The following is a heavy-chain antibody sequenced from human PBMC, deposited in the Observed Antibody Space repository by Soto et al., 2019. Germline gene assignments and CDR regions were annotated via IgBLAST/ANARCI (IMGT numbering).Heavy chain of an antibody. V-gene: IGHV4-30-4*01. D-gene: IGHD5-18*01. Sequence: QVQLQESGPGLVKPSQTLSLTCTVSGGSISSGDYYWSWIRQPPGKGLEWIGYIYYSGSTYYNPSLKSRVTISVATSKNQFSLKLSSVTAADTAVYYCARDGPDQGGIRYYYCYGMDVWGQGTTVTVSS. CDR2: IYYSGST. CDR1: GGSISSGDYY. J-gene: IGHJ6*02. CDR3: ARDGPDQGGIRYYYCYGMDV.